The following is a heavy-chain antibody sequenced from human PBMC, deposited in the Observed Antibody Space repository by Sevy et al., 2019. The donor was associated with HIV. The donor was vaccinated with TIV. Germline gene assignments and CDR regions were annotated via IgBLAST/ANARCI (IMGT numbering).Heavy chain of an antibody. CDR3: ARYPIVVVPAAQYYFDY. CDR1: GYTFSNYW. Sequence: GESLKISCKGSGYTFSNYWIGWVRQMPGKGLEWMGVIYPGDSVTRYSPSFQGQVTMSADKSTSTAYLQWSSLKTSDTAIYSCARYPIVVVPAAQYYFDYWDQGTLVTVSS. J-gene: IGHJ4*02. D-gene: IGHD2-2*01. CDR2: IYPGDSVT. V-gene: IGHV5-51*01.